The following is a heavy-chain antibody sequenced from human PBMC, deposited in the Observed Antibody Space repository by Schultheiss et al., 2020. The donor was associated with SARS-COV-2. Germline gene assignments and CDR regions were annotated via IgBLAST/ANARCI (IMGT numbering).Heavy chain of an antibody. CDR3: ARGSGSLTPIDY. J-gene: IGHJ4*02. Sequence: GGSLRLSCAASGFTFSSYGMHWVRQAPGKGLEWVSSISSSSSYIYYADSVKGRFTISRDNAKNSLYLQMNSLRAEDTAVYYCARGSGSLTPIDYWGQGTLVTVSS. CDR1: GFTFSSYG. V-gene: IGHV3-21*01. CDR2: ISSSSSYI. D-gene: IGHD1-26*01.